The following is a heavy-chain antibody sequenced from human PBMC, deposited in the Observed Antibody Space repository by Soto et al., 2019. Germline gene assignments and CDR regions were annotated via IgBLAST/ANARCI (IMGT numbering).Heavy chain of an antibody. Sequence: QTTLKESGPTLVKPTQTLTLTCTFSGFSLSTSGVGVGWIRQPPGEALEWLALIYWDDDKRYSPSLKSRLTITKDTSKNQVVLTMTNMDPEDTATYYCAHLVGDGYNAGWFDPWGQGTLVTVSS. CDR3: AHLVGDGYNAGWFDP. V-gene: IGHV2-5*02. CDR1: GFSLSTSGVG. D-gene: IGHD1-26*01. CDR2: IYWDDDK. J-gene: IGHJ5*02.